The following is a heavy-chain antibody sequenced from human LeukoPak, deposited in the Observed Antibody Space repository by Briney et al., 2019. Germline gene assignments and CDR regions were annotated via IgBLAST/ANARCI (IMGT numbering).Heavy chain of an antibody. V-gene: IGHV4-61*02. J-gene: IGHJ5*02. CDR1: GGSISSGSYY. Sequence: SETLSLTCTVSGGSISSGSYYWSWIRQPAGKGLEWIGRIYTSGSTNYNPSLKSRVTISVDTSKNQFSLKLSSVTAADTAVYYCARGAIFLDPWGQGTLVTVSS. D-gene: IGHD3-3*01. CDR2: IYTSGST. CDR3: ARGAIFLDP.